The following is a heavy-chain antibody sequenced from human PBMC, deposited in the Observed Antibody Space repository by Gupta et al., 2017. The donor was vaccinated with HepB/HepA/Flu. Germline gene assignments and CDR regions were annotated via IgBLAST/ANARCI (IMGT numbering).Heavy chain of an antibody. CDR2: ISSVCSTI. CDR1: KLILTNYA. J-gene: IGHJ5*02. D-gene: IGHD3-3*01. V-gene: IGHV3-48*03. CDR3: ATLRFLSPQPGNWFDP. Sequence: EEQLVQSGGGLGQPGGSLRLSCAASKLILTNYAVNWVRQAPGKGLEWISYISSVCSTIHYADSVKGRFTISRDNAKHSVYLQMNSLRAEDTAVYYCATLRFLSPQPGNWFDPWGQGTLVTVSS.